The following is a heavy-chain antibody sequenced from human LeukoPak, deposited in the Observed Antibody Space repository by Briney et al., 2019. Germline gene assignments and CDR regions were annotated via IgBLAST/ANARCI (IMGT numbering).Heavy chain of an antibody. Sequence: PGGSLRLSCAASGFTFSSYAMSWVRQAPGKGLEWVSDISGSGGSTYYADSVKGRFTISRDNSKNTLYLQMNSLRAEDTAVYYCAPYSRYEYFQHWGQGTLVTASS. J-gene: IGHJ1*01. CDR2: ISGSGGST. V-gene: IGHV3-23*01. CDR1: GFTFSSYA. D-gene: IGHD6-13*01. CDR3: APYSRYEYFQH.